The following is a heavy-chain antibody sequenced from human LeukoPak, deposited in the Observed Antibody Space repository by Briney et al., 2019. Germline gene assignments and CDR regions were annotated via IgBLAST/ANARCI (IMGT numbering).Heavy chain of an antibody. V-gene: IGHV5-10-1*01. J-gene: IGHJ4*02. Sequence: GESLKISCKGSGYSFTSYWISWVRQMPGKGLEWMGRIDPSDSYTNYSPSFQGHVTISADKSISTAYLQWSSLKASDTAMYYCARPPRGQLWLQWTFDYWGQGTLVTVSS. D-gene: IGHD5-18*01. CDR3: ARPPRGQLWLQWTFDY. CDR1: GYSFTSYW. CDR2: IDPSDSYT.